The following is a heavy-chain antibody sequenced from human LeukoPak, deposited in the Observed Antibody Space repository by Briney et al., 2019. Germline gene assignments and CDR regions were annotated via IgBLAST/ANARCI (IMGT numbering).Heavy chain of an antibody. D-gene: IGHD1-26*01. J-gene: IGHJ4*02. CDR1: GFTFSTYS. CDR3: ARDSGSYYAFDY. Sequence: PGGSLRLSCAASGFTFSTYSMNWVRQASGKGLEWVSSIRSGSDSKYYADSVKGRFTISRENAKNSLYLQMNSLRAEDTAVYYCARDSGSYYAFDYWGQGTLVTVSS. CDR2: IRSGSDSK. V-gene: IGHV3-21*01.